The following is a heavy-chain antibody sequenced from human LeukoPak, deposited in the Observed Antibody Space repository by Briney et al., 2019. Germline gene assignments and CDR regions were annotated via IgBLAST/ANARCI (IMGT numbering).Heavy chain of an antibody. Sequence: PSETLSLTCTVSGGSISSYYWSWIRQPPGKGLEWIGYIYYSGSTNYNPSLKSRVTISVDTSKNQFSLKLSSVTAADTAVYYCARQGSPSAGIPGTPDNWFDPWGQGTLVTVSS. V-gene: IGHV4-59*08. CDR1: GGSISSYY. CDR2: IYYSGST. CDR3: ARQGSPSAGIPGTPDNWFDP. J-gene: IGHJ5*02.